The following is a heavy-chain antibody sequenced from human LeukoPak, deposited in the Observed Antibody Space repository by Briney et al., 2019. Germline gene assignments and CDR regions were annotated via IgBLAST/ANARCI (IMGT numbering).Heavy chain of an antibody. Sequence: PSETLSLTCTVSGGSVSSAGYYWSWIRQPPGKGLEFIGYIHDSGSTNYNPSPKSRVTISVDTSKNQFSLKLSSVTAADTAVYYCARGSTLYYDILTGYYTPGPFDIWGQGTMFTVSS. CDR3: ARGSTLYYDILTGYYTPGPFDI. CDR1: GGSVSSAGYY. D-gene: IGHD3-9*01. CDR2: IHDSGST. V-gene: IGHV4-61*08. J-gene: IGHJ3*02.